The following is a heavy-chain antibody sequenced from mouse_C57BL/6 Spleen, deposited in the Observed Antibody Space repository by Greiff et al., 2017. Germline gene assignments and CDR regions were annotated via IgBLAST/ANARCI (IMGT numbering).Heavy chain of an antibody. J-gene: IGHJ2*01. Sequence: EVHLVESGGDLVKPGGSLKLSCAASGFTFSSYGMSWVRQTPDKRLEWVATISSGGSYTDYPESVKGRFTISRDNAKNTLYLQVSSVKSEETALYYCASLGDYWGQGTTLTVSS. CDR1: GFTFSSYG. CDR3: ASLGDY. CDR2: ISSGGSYT. D-gene: IGHD4-1*01. V-gene: IGHV5-6*01.